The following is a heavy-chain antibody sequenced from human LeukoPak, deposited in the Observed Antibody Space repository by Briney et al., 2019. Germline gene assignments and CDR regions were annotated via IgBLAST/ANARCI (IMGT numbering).Heavy chain of an antibody. D-gene: IGHD4-17*01. CDR3: TRHDYASEN. CDR1: GFTFDDYA. CDR2: IRSKANNYAT. V-gene: IGHV3-73*01. J-gene: IGHJ4*02. Sequence: GGSLRLSCAASGFTFDDYAMHWVRQASGKGLEWVGRIRSKANNYATAYAASVKGRFTISRDDSKNTAYLQMNSLKTEDTAVYYCTRHDYASENWGQGTLVTVSS.